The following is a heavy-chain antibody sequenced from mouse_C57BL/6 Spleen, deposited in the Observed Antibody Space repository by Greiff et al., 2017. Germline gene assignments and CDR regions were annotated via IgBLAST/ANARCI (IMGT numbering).Heavy chain of an antibody. J-gene: IGHJ3*01. CDR1: GYTFTDYD. CDR2: IDPETGGT. D-gene: IGHD2-12*01. CDR3: TRVTPFAY. V-gene: IGHV1-15*01. Sequence: VQLQQSGAELVRPGASVTLSCKASGYTFTDYDMHWVKQTPVHGLEWIGAIDPETGGTAYHQKFKGKAILTADKSSSTAYMELRSLTSEDSAVYYCTRVTPFAYWGQGTLVTVSA.